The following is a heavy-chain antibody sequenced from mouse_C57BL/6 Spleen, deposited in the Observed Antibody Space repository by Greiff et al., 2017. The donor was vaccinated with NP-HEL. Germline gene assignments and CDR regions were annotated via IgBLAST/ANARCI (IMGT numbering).Heavy chain of an antibody. CDR2: INPSTGGT. CDR1: GYSFTGYY. CDR3: ARGRDYPTKYFDV. V-gene: IGHV1-42*01. J-gene: IGHJ1*03. Sequence: EVQLQQSGPELVKPGASVKISCKASGYSFTGYYMNWVKQSPEKSLEWIGEINPSTGGTTYNQKFKAKATLTVDKSSSTAYMQLKSLTSEDSAVYYCARGRDYPTKYFDVWGTGTTVTVSS. D-gene: IGHD2-4*01.